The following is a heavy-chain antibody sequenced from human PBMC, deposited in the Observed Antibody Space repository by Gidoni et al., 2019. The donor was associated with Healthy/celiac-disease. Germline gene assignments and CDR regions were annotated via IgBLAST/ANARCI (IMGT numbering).Heavy chain of an antibody. D-gene: IGHD6-13*01. CDR3: ARTGIAAAGRVAWYFDL. CDR2: ISSSSSTI. CDR1: GFTFSSYS. Sequence: EVQLVESGGGLVQPGGSLRLSCAASGFTFSSYSMNWVLQAPGKGLEWVSYISSSSSTIYYADSVKGRFTISRDNAKNSLYLQMNSLRAEDTAVYYCARTGIAAAGRVAWYFDLWGRGTLVTVSS. V-gene: IGHV3-48*01. J-gene: IGHJ2*01.